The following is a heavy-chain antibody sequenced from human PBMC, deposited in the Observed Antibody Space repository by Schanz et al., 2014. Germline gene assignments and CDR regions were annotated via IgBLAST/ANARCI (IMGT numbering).Heavy chain of an antibody. J-gene: IGHJ3*02. D-gene: IGHD2-15*01. CDR1: GFIFSTYA. CDR2: ISYDGSNK. CDR3: AKDMEGYCDTMTCPIPAFDI. V-gene: IGHV3-30*04. Sequence: QVQLVESGGGVVQPGRSLRLSCAASGFIFSTYAMHWVRQAPGKGLEWVAIISYDGSNKYYADSVKGRFTISRDNAKNSLYLQMNSLRAEDTALYYCAKDMEGYCDTMTCPIPAFDIWGQGTMVTVSS.